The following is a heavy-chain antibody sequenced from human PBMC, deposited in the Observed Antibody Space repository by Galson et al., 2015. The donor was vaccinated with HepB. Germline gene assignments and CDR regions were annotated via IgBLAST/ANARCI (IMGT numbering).Heavy chain of an antibody. J-gene: IGHJ6*02. CDR3: ARGYSSGLFYHYGMDV. Sequence: ETLSLTCTVSGDSVNSSKYCWSWIRQPPGNGLEWMGYVYHSGSTNYNPSLKSRLTISVDTSKIRFSLRLKSVTAADTAVYFCARGYSSGLFYHYGMDVWGQGTTVTVSS. CDR1: GDSVNSSKYC. D-gene: IGHD5-18*01. CDR2: VYHSGST. V-gene: IGHV4-61*01.